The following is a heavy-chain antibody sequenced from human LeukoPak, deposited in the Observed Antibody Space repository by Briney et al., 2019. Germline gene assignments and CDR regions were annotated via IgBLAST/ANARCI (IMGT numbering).Heavy chain of an antibody. D-gene: IGHD5-24*01. V-gene: IGHV3-7*04. CDR3: TRVGYIDEGIDY. CDR1: GFTFSAYY. CDR2: IKQDGSKK. J-gene: IGHJ4*02. Sequence: PGGSLRLSCAASGFTFSAYYMSWVRQAPGKGLEWVANIKQDGSKKSYVDSVKGRFAISRDNAKNSLYLQMNSLRAEDTAIYYCTRVGYIDEGIDYWGQGTLVTVSS.